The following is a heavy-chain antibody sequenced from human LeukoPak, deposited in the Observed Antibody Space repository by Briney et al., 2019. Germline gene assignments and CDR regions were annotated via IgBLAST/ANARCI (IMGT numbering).Heavy chain of an antibody. Sequence: SQTLSLTCTVSGGSISSGGSYWSWLRQLPGKGLEWIGYIYYSGTTYYNPSLKSRDTISVDTSKNQFSLRLSSVTAADTAVYYCASTYGDYYNYYYYYMGVWGKGTTVAVSS. CDR3: ASTYGDYYNYYYYYMGV. J-gene: IGHJ6*03. CDR1: GGSISSGGSY. D-gene: IGHD4-17*01. CDR2: IYYSGTT. V-gene: IGHV4-31*03.